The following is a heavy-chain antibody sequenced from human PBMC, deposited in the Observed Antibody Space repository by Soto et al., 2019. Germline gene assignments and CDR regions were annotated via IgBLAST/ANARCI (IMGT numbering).Heavy chain of an antibody. Sequence: ASLKVSCKASGYTFTSYYMHWVRQAPGQGLEWMGIINPSGGSTSYAQKFQGRVTMTRDTSTSTVYMELSSLRSEDTAVYYCAGPNYYDSSGYYWAFDYWGKGTLVPVSP. CDR2: INPSGGST. CDR3: AGPNYYDSSGYYWAFDY. CDR1: GYTFTSYY. V-gene: IGHV1-46*01. D-gene: IGHD3-22*01. J-gene: IGHJ4*02.